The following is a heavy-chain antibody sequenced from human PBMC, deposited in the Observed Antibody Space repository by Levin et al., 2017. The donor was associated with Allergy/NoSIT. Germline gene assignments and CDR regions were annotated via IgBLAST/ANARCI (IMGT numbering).Heavy chain of an antibody. CDR1: GFSFSTYG. CDR2: ITSDGSSK. V-gene: IGHV3-30*18. Sequence: GGSLRLSCAASGFSFSTYGIHWVRQAPGKGLEWVALITSDGSSKFFADSVKGRFTISRDNSKNTLHLQMSSLRPEDTAVYYCAKGGDMDVWGKGTTVIVSS. J-gene: IGHJ6*03. CDR3: AKGGDMDV.